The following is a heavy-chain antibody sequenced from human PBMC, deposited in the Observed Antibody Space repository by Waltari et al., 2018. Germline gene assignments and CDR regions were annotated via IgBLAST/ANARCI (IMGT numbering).Heavy chain of an antibody. Sequence: QLQLQESGPGLVKPSETLSLTCTVSGGSISTTSVYWGWIRQPPGKGLEWIGTIYYSGSTYYNPALKSRVTISVDTSKNQFSLKLNSVTAADTAVYYCARRGDRRAKFEYWGQGILVTVSS. CDR2: IYYSGST. V-gene: IGHV4-39*01. CDR1: GGSISTTSVY. J-gene: IGHJ4*02. CDR3: ARRGDRRAKFEY.